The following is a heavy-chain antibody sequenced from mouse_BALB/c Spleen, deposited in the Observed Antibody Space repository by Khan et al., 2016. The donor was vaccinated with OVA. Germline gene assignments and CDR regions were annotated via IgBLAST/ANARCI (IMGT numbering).Heavy chain of an antibody. D-gene: IGHD1-1*01. J-gene: IGHJ4*01. CDR1: GYSFTGYY. V-gene: IGHV1S34*01. Sequence: LVKTGASVKISCKASGYSFTGYYMHWVKQSHGKSLEWIGYINSYSGATTYNQKFKGKATFTVDTSSSTAYMPFNSLTSEDSAIYYCARRYGGAMDYWGQGTSVTVSS. CDR3: ARRYGGAMDY. CDR2: INSYSGAT.